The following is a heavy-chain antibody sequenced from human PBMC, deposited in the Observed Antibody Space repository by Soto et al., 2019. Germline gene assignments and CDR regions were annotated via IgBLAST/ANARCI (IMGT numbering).Heavy chain of an antibody. Sequence: QVQLLQSGAEVKKPGASVKVSCKASGYTFTNYGITWVRQAPGQGLEWMGGIGAYNGDTHYTQRLQGRVTMTLDTSTSTGYMELRGLRSDDTAVYYCARVLQLVGYFYYYMDVWGRGTTVTVSS. CDR3: ARVLQLVGYFYYYMDV. CDR1: GYTFTNYG. D-gene: IGHD2-15*01. J-gene: IGHJ6*03. CDR2: IGAYNGDT. V-gene: IGHV1-18*01.